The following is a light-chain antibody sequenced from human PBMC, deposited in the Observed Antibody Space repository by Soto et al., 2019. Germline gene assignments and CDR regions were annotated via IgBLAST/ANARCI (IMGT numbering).Light chain of an antibody. J-gene: IGLJ1*01. CDR1: SSDVGGYNY. Sequence: QSALTQPPSASGSPGQSVTISCTGTSSDVGGYNYVSWYQQHPGKAPKLMIYEVSKRPSGVTDRVSGSKSGNTASLTDSGLQAEAEADYYCSSYAGSNNLGVFGTGTKLTVL. CDR3: SSYAGSNNLGV. CDR2: EVS. V-gene: IGLV2-8*01.